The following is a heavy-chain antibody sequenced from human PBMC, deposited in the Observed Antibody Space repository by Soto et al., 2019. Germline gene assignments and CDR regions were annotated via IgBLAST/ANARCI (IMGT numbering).Heavy chain of an antibody. CDR1: GFTFSNFG. CDR3: AIVMTESSVVAIDH. D-gene: IGHD3-10*01. V-gene: IGHV3-30*03. J-gene: IGHJ4*02. CDR2: VSYAEVNK. Sequence: QVNLLESGGGVVQPGRSLRLSCVGSGFTFSNFGITWVRQAPGKGLEWLAVVSYAEVNKFYADSVRGRFTISRDNSKDTVYLQINSLRSDDTAMYFCAIVMTESSVVAIDHGGQGTLVTDCS.